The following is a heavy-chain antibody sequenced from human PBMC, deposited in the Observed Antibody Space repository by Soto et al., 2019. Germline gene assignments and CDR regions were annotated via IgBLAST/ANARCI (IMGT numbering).Heavy chain of an antibody. V-gene: IGHV3-23*01. CDR3: AKDCIAAAGTYYYYGMDV. Sequence: GSLRLSCAASGFTFSSYAMSWVRQAPGKGLEWVSAISGSGGSTYYADSVKGRFTISRDNSKNTLYLQMNSLRAEDTAVYYCAKDCIAAAGTYYYYGMDVWGQGTTLTVSS. CDR2: ISGSGGST. D-gene: IGHD6-13*01. CDR1: GFTFSSYA. J-gene: IGHJ6*02.